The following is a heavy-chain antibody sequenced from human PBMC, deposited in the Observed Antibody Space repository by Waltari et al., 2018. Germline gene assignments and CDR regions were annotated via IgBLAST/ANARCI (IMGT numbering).Heavy chain of an antibody. CDR3: ARRRGSGSYGVDP. Sequence: QVQLQESGPGLVKPSETLSLPCPVSGGPISSHYWSWLRQPPGKGLEWIGYIYYSGSTNYNPSLKSRVTISVDTSKNQFSLKLSSVTAADTAVYYCARRRGSGSYGVDPWGQGTLVTVSS. CDR1: GGPISSHY. V-gene: IGHV4-59*11. D-gene: IGHD3-10*01. CDR2: IYYSGST. J-gene: IGHJ5*02.